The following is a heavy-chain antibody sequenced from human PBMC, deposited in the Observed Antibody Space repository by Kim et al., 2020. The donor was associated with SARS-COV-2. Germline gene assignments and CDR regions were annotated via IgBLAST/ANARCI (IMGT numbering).Heavy chain of an antibody. CDR3: AKDANYYDSSGSSHLDY. J-gene: IGHJ4*02. CDR2: ISGSGGST. Sequence: GGSLRLSCAASGFTFSSYAMSWVRQAPGKGLEWVSAISGSGGSTYYADSVKGRFTISRDNSKNTLYLQMNSLRAEDTAVYYCAKDANYYDSSGSSHLDYWGQGTLVTVSS. D-gene: IGHD3-22*01. CDR1: GFTFSSYA. V-gene: IGHV3-23*01.